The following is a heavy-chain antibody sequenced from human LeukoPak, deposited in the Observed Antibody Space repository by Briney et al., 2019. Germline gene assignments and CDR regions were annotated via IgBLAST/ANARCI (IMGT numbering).Heavy chain of an antibody. J-gene: IGHJ1*01. Sequence: SETLSLTCTVSGYYISSGCYWGWIRQPPGKGLEWIGNIYHSGSAYYNPSLKSRVSISVDTSKNQFSLKLSSVTAADTAVYYCARDELFSGSSGDEYLRHWGQGTLVSVSS. D-gene: IGHD1-26*01. CDR2: IYHSGSA. CDR1: GYYISSGCY. V-gene: IGHV4-38-2*02. CDR3: ARDELFSGSSGDEYLRH.